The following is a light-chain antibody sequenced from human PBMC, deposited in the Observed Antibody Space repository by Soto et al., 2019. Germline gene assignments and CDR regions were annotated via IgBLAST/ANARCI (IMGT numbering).Light chain of an antibody. CDR3: QQYGSSPWT. J-gene: IGKJ1*01. CDR1: QSVSSSY. CDR2: GAS. Sequence: EIVLTQSPGTLSLSPGERATLSCRASQSVSSSYLAWYQQKPGQAPRLLIYGASSRATGNPDRFSGSGSGTDVTLTISRLEPEDFAVYYCQQYGSSPWTFGQGTKVEIK. V-gene: IGKV3-20*01.